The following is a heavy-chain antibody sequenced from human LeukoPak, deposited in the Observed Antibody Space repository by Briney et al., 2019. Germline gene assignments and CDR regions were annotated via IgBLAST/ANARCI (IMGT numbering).Heavy chain of an antibody. CDR2: ISSSSSYI. CDR1: GFTFSSYS. V-gene: IGHV3-21*01. Sequence: GGSLRLSCAASGFTFSSYSMNWVRQAPGKGLEWVSSISSSSSYIYYADSVKGRFTISRDNAKNSLYLQMNSLRAEDTAVYYCAFGYSYGYSAFDIWGQGTMVTVPS. D-gene: IGHD5-18*01. J-gene: IGHJ3*02. CDR3: AFGYSYGYSAFDI.